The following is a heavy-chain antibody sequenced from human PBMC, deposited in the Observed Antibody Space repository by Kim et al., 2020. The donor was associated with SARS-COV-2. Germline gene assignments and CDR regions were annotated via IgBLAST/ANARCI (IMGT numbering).Heavy chain of an antibody. V-gene: IGHV1-69*13. CDR3: ARGLNGSYSYYYYYYGMDV. Sequence: SVKVSCKASGGTFSSYAISWVRQAPGQGLEWMGGIIPIFGTANYAQKFQGRVTITADESTSTAYMELSSLRSEDTAVYYCARGLNGSYSYYYYYYGMDVWGQGTTVTVSS. D-gene: IGHD1-26*01. CDR1: GGTFSSYA. CDR2: IIPIFGTA. J-gene: IGHJ6*02.